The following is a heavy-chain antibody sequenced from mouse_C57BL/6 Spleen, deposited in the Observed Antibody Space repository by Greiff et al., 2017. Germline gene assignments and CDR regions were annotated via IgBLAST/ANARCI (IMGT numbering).Heavy chain of an antibody. D-gene: IGHD1-1*01. CDR2: IRNKANNHAT. CDR1: GFTFSDAW. CDR3: TRGTTVPYWYFDV. V-gene: IGHV6-6*01. J-gene: IGHJ1*03. Sequence: EVKLMESGGGLVQPGGSMKLSCAASGFTFSDAWMDWVRQSPEKGLEWVAEIRNKANNHATYYAESVKGRFTISRDDSKSSVYLQMNSLRAEDTGIYYCTRGTTVPYWYFDVWGTGTTVTVSS.